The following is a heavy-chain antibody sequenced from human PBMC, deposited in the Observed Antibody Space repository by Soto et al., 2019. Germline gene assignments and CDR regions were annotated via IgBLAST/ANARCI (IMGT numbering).Heavy chain of an antibody. CDR1: GFTFRRYA. Sequence: EVQRLESGGGLVQPGGSLRLSCAASGFTFRRYAMSWVRQAPGKGLEWVSAISGSGGSTYYADSVKGRFTISRDNSKNTLYLQMNSLRAEDTAVYYCAPSGSIAHAYYYGMDVWGQGTTVTVSS. CDR3: APSGSIAHAYYYGMDV. CDR2: ISGSGGST. D-gene: IGHD6-6*01. J-gene: IGHJ6*02. V-gene: IGHV3-23*01.